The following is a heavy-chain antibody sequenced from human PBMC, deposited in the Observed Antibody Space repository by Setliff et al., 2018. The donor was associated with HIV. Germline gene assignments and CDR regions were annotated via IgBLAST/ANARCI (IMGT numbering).Heavy chain of an antibody. CDR2: ILGGETDPT. Sequence: GGSLRLSCAASGFTFYHCAMYWVRQAPGKGLASVSGILGGETDPTYYENSVMGRFIISRDNSKNTLYLHMNSLTVEDSAIYYCVKGQGFCSMTSCAIDWFGPWGQGTLVTVSS. V-gene: IGHV3-23*01. D-gene: IGHD2-2*01. CDR3: VKGQGFCSMTSCAIDWFGP. CDR1: GFTFYHCA. J-gene: IGHJ5*02.